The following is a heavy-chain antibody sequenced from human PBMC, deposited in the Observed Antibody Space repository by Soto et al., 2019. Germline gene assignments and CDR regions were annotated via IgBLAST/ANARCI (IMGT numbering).Heavy chain of an antibody. CDR2: IIPKLGIT. D-gene: IGHD2-8*01. CDR3: ARVEGTRTTNFYHYMDV. V-gene: IGHV1-69*02. CDR1: VGTFSDYN. J-gene: IGHJ6*03. Sequence: VQLVQSGAEVKRPGSSVKVSCKAPVGTFSDYNIAWVRQARGQGLEWMGRIIPKLGITNYAHKFQERVRITADKATSTAYLELTSLRYEDTAVYVCARVEGTRTTNFYHYMDVWGEGTSVTVS.